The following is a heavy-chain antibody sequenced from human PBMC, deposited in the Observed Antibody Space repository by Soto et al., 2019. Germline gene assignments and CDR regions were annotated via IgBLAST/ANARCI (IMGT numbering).Heavy chain of an antibody. Sequence: PSETLSLTCTVSGGSISSYYWSWIRQPAGKGPEWIGRIYSTGSTNYNPSLKSRVTMSVDTSKNQFSLKLSSVTAADTAVYYCARDEYYGDYGVVSWGQGTLVTVSS. J-gene: IGHJ4*02. V-gene: IGHV4-4*07. D-gene: IGHD4-17*01. CDR2: IYSTGST. CDR3: ARDEYYGDYGVVS. CDR1: GGSISSYY.